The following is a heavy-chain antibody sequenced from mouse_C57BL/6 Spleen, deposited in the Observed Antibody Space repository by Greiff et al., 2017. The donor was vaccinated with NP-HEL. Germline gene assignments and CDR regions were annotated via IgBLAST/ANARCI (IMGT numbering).Heavy chain of an antibody. CDR3: AREYYGSSRGYFDV. CDR2: INPYNGGT. Sequence: EVQLQQSGPVLVKPGASVKMSCKASGYTFTDYYMNWVKQSHGKSLEWIGVINPYNGGTSYNQKFKGKATLTVDKSSSTAYMELNSLTSEDSAVYYCAREYYGSSRGYFDVWGTGTTVTVSS. V-gene: IGHV1-19*01. J-gene: IGHJ1*03. CDR1: GYTFTDYY. D-gene: IGHD1-1*01.